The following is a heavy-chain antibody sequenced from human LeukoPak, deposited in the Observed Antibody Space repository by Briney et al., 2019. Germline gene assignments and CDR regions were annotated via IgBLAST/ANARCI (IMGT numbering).Heavy chain of an antibody. CDR2: IYTSGST. V-gene: IGHV4-61*02. J-gene: IGHJ6*03. D-gene: IGHD5-18*01. CDR3: ARSRRNGLYSYGWHYYMDV. Sequence: SETLSLTCTVSGGSISSGSYYWSWIRQPAGKGLEWIGRIYTSGSTNYNPSLKSRVTISVDTSKNQFSLKLSSVTAADTAVYYCARSRRNGLYSYGWHYYMDVWGKGTTVTVSS. CDR1: GGSISSGSYY.